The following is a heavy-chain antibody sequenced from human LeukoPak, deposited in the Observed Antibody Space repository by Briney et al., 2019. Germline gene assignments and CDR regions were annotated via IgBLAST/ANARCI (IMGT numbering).Heavy chain of an antibody. V-gene: IGHV1-46*03. Sequence: ASVKVSCKASGGTFSSYAISWVRQAPGQGLEWVGIINPSGGSTSYAQKFQGRVTMTRDTSTSTVYMELSSLRSEDTAVYYCARDPAWELLGQRLASNPTQLDYWGQGTLVTVSS. J-gene: IGHJ4*02. D-gene: IGHD1-26*01. CDR2: INPSGGST. CDR1: GGTFSSYA. CDR3: ARDPAWELLGQRLASNPTQLDY.